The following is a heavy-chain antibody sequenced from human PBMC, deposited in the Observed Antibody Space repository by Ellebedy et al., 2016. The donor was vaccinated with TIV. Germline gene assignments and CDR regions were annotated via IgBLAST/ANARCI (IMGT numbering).Heavy chain of an antibody. CDR3: VRVKPAAAVLDY. J-gene: IGHJ4*02. V-gene: IGHV3-7*03. Sequence: PGGSLRLSCAASGFTFSSYWMSWVRQAPGKGLEWVAKIKQDGSEKHYVDSVKGRFTIFRDNAKNSLYLQMNSLRAEDTAVYYCVRVKPAAAVLDYWGQGTVVTVSS. CDR2: IKQDGSEK. CDR1: GFTFSSYW. D-gene: IGHD6-13*01.